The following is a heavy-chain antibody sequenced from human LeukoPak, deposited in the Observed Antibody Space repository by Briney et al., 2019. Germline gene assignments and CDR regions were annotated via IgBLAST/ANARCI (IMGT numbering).Heavy chain of an antibody. CDR2: IYYSGST. V-gene: IGHV4-39*01. CDR1: GGSISSSGYY. J-gene: IGHJ5*02. D-gene: IGHD5-12*01. CDR3: ARQSVVRGPPNTNWFDP. Sequence: PSETLSLTCTVSGGSISSSGYYWGWIRQPPGKGLEWIGSIYYSGSTYYNPSLKSRVTISVDTSKNQFSLKLSSVTAADTAVYYCARQSVVRGPPNTNWFDPWGQGTLVTVSS.